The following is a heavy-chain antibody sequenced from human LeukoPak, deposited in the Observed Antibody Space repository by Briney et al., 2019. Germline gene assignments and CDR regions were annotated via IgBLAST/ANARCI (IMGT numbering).Heavy chain of an antibody. J-gene: IGHJ4*02. CDR3: ARDGRIAVALFDY. CDR2: TYYRSKWYN. Sequence: SQTLSLTCAISGDSVSSNSAAWNGIRQSPSRGLEWLGRTYYRSKWYNDYAVSVKSRITINPDTSKNQFSLQLNSVTPEDTAVYYCARDGRIAVALFDYWGQGTLVTASS. D-gene: IGHD6-19*01. CDR1: GDSVSSNSAA. V-gene: IGHV6-1*01.